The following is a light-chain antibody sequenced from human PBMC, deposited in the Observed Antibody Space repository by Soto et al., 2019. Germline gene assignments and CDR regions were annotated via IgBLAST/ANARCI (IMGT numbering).Light chain of an antibody. CDR1: QTVSIY. Sequence: DIQMTQSPSSLAASVGDRVTITCRASQTVSIYVNWYQQKPGRAPSLVMFTASTLPSGVPSRFSGSGSATDFTLTTSSLQPEDFATYYCQQSYSTPYTFGQGTKVEIK. V-gene: IGKV1-39*01. J-gene: IGKJ2*01. CDR2: TAS. CDR3: QQSYSTPYT.